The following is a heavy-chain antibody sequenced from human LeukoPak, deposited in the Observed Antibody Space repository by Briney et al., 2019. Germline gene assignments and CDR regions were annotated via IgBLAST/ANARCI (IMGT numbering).Heavy chain of an antibody. D-gene: IGHD3-22*01. V-gene: IGHV4-31*03. CDR3: ARGTYYYDSSGYWDWFDP. CDR2: IFYGGST. J-gene: IGHJ5*02. CDR1: GGSISSGGYY. Sequence: SETLSLTCTVSGGSISSGGYYWGWIRQHPGKGLGWIGYIFYGGSTYSNPSLKSRATISVDTSKTQFSLKLSSMTAADAAVYDCARGTYYYDSSGYWDWFDPWGQGTLVTVSS.